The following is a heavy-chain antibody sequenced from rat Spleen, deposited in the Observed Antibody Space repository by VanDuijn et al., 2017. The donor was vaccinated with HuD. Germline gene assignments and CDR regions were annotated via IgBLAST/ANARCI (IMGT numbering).Heavy chain of an antibody. Sequence: EVQLVESGGGLVQPGRSLKLSCVTSGFTFNYYWMTWIRQAPGKGLEWVSSITNTGGSTYYPDSVKGRFTISRDNAENTVYLQMNSLRSEDTATYYCAKISGFPYWGHGTLVTVSS. CDR3: AKISGFPY. J-gene: IGHJ3*01. CDR2: ITNTGGST. CDR1: GFTFNYYW. V-gene: IGHV5-31*01.